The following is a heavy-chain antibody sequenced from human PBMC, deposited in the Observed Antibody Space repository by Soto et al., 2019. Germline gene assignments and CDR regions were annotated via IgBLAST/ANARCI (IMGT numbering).Heavy chain of an antibody. CDR1: VSPSSNCG. CDR3: ARENSDPGGWYVRFYYYYGMDV. D-gene: IGHD6-19*01. CDR2: ISDSGATK. J-gene: IGHJ6*02. V-gene: IGHV3-48*01. Sequence: GGSLRLSCAASVSPSSNCGMNWVRQTPGKGLEQVSYISDSGATKHYADSVKGRFTISRDNSKNTLYLQMNSLRAEDTAVYYCARENSDPGGWYVRFYYYYGMDVWGQGTTVTVSS.